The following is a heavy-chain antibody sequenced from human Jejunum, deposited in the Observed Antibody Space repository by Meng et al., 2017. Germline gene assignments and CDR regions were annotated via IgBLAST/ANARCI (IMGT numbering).Heavy chain of an antibody. Sequence: ASVKVSCKASGYTFSGYNIHWVRQAPGQGLEWMGWINPNSGGANLAQKFQGRVTMNRDTSISTAYMKLSWLRTDDTALYYSARRGPVDNSADYWGQGTLVTVSS. D-gene: IGHD5-12*01. J-gene: IGHJ4*02. CDR2: INPNSGGA. V-gene: IGHV1-2*02. CDR1: GYTFSGYN. CDR3: ARRGPVDNSADY.